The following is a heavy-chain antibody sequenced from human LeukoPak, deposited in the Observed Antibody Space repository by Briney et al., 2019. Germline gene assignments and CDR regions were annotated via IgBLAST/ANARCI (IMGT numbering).Heavy chain of an antibody. CDR1: GFTFTAYA. Sequence: GGSLRLSCAASGFTFTAYAMSWVRQAPGKGLEWVSTISDRGDSTYYADSVKGRFTISRDNSKDTVFSQLNSLRLEDTALYYCTKGTIELGVWGQGTTVTVSS. CDR3: TKGTIELGV. D-gene: IGHD2-8*01. J-gene: IGHJ6*02. CDR2: ISDRGDST. V-gene: IGHV3-23*01.